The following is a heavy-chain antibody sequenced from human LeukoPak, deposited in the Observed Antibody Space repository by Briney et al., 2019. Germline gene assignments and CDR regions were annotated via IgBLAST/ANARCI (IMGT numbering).Heavy chain of an antibody. J-gene: IGHJ6*02. Sequence: GGSLRLSFAASGFPFSSYAMSWVRPAPGKGLEWVSAISGSGGSTYYADSVKGRFTISRDNSKNTLYLQMNSLRAEDTAVYYCARVVPAEYYYYGMDVWGQGTTVTVSS. CDR1: GFPFSSYA. CDR3: ARVVPAEYYYYGMDV. V-gene: IGHV3-23*01. CDR2: ISGSGGST. D-gene: IGHD2-2*01.